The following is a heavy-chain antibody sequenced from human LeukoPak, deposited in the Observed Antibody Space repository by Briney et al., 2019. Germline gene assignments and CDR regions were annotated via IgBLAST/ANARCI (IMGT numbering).Heavy chain of an antibody. CDR2: TSDSGNT. CDR1: ARSIRNYY. Sequence: SQSLSPTCSVTARSIRNYYWNWMRQPPGKGLQWIGYTSDSGNTYYNPSLTSRATISVETSKIEVSLKVTSATAADMAVYYCARWYDVGRYFDNWGRGTSVTVSS. D-gene: IGHD1-14*01. CDR3: ARWYDVGRYFDN. J-gene: IGHJ4*02. V-gene: IGHV4-59*01.